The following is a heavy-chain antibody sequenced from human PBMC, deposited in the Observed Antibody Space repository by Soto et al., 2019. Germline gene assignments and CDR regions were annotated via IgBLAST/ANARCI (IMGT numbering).Heavy chain of an antibody. CDR2: IRSKANSYAT. V-gene: IGHV3-73*01. CDR3: TGRGSYGIEGY. D-gene: IGHD5-18*01. CDR1: GFTFSGSA. Sequence: GGSLRLSCAASGFTFSGSAMHWVRQASGKGLEWVGRIRSKANSYATAYAASVKGRFTISRDDSKNTAYLQMNSLKTEDTAVYYCTGRGSYGIEGYWGQGTLVTVSS. J-gene: IGHJ4*02.